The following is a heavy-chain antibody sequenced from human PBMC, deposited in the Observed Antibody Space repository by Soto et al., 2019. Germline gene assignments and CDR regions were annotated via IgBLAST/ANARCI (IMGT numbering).Heavy chain of an antibody. CDR2: ISYDGSNK. J-gene: IGHJ4*02. CDR3: AKDSRELELLVDY. Sequence: GGSLRLSCAASGFTFSSYGMHWVRQAPGKGLEWVAVISYDGSNKYYADSVKGRFTISRDNSKNTLYLQMNSLRAEDTAVYYCAKDSRELELLVDYWGQGTLVTVSS. D-gene: IGHD1-7*01. V-gene: IGHV3-30*18. CDR1: GFTFSSYG.